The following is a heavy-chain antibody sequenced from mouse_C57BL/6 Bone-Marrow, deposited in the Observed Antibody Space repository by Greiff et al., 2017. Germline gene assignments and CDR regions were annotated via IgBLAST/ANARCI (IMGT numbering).Heavy chain of an antibody. CDR1: GYTFTSYD. CDR2: IYPRDGST. J-gene: IGHJ1*03. CDR3: ARLGFDGSSGDWYFDV. D-gene: IGHD1-1*01. Sequence: VQLQQSGPELVKPGASVKLSCKASGYTFTSYDINWVKQRPGQGLEWIGWIYPRDGSTKYNEKFKGKATLTVDTSSSTAYLELHSLTSGDSAVYFCARLGFDGSSGDWYFDVWGTGTTVTGSS. V-gene: IGHV1-85*01.